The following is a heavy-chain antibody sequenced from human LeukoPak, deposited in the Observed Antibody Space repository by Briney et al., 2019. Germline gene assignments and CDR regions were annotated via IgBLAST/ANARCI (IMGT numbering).Heavy chain of an antibody. Sequence: GGSLRLSCAASGFTVSSNYMSWVRQAPGKGLEWVSVIYRGGSTYYADSVKGRFTISRDNSKNTLYLQMNSLRAEDTAVYYCARTTPGYSSSWYGPDAFDIWGQGTMVTVSS. D-gene: IGHD6-13*01. J-gene: IGHJ3*02. CDR3: ARTTPGYSSSWYGPDAFDI. V-gene: IGHV3-53*01. CDR2: IYRGGST. CDR1: GFTVSSNY.